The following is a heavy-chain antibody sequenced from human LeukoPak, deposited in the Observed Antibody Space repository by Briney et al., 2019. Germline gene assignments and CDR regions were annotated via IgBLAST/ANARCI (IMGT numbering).Heavy chain of an antibody. CDR2: INHSGST. CDR3: ARVTVVTHGTDY. CDR1: GGSFSGYY. V-gene: IGHV4-34*01. J-gene: IGHJ4*02. D-gene: IGHD4-23*01. Sequence: PSETLSLTCAVYGGSFSGYYWSWIRQPPGKGLEWIGEINHSGSTNCNPSLKSRVTISVDTSKNQFSLKLSSVAAADTAVYYCARVTVVTHGTDYWGQGTLVTVSS.